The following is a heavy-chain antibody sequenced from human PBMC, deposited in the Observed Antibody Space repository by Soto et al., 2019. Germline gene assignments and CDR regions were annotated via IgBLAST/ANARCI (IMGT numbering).Heavy chain of an antibody. J-gene: IGHJ4*02. CDR3: AKRAAGTSFDY. D-gene: IGHD6-13*01. CDR1: GLTFSSYA. V-gene: IGHV3-23*01. Sequence: GGCLRLSFAACGLTFSSYAMSWVRQAPGKGLEWVSVISGSGGSTYYADSVKGRFTISRDNSKNTLYLQMNSLRAEDTAVYYCAKRAAGTSFDYWGQGTLVTVSS. CDR2: ISGSGGST.